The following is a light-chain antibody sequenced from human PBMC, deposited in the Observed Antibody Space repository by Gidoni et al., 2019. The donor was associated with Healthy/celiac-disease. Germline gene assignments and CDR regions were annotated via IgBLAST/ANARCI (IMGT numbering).Light chain of an antibody. J-gene: IGKJ3*01. CDR3: QQYDNLPCT. CDR2: DAS. V-gene: IGKV1-33*01. CDR1: QDISNY. Sequence: DTQMTQSPSSLSASVGDRVTITCQASQDISNYLNWYQQKPGKAPKLLIYDASNLEKGVPSRFSGSGSGTDFTFTISSLQPEDFATYYCQQYDNLPCTFGPXTKVDI.